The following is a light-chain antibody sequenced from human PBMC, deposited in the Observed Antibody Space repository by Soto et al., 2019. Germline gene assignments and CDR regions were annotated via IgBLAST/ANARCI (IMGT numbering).Light chain of an antibody. CDR2: DTN. J-gene: IGLJ7*01. CDR3: LLSYSGGAV. CDR1: TGAVTSGHY. V-gene: IGLV7-46*01. Sequence: QAVVTQEPSLTVSPGATVTLTCGSSTGAVTSGHYPYWFQQKPGQAPRTLIFDTNKKHSWTPARFSGSLLGGKAALTLSGAQSEDEAEYYCLLSYSGGAVFGGGTQLTVL.